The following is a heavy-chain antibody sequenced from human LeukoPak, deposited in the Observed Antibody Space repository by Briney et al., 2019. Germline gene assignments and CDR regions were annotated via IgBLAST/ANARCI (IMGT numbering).Heavy chain of an antibody. CDR2: FDPEDGET. CDR1: GYTLTELS. D-gene: IGHD3-22*01. V-gene: IGHV1-24*01. J-gene: IGHJ4*02. CDR3: ATSYYYDSSGYPFDY. Sequence: ASVKVSCKVSGYTLTELSMHWVRQAPGKGLEWMGGFDPEDGETIYAQKFQGRVTMTEDTSTDAAYMELSSLRSEDTAVYYCATSYYYDSSGYPFDYWGQGTLVTVSS.